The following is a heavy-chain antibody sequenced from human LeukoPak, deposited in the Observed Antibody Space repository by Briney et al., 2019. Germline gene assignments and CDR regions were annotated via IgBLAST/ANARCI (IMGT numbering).Heavy chain of an antibody. CDR1: GYTFISYD. CDR2: MDTNSDNT. CDR3: MSTSNWGSVIFDY. D-gene: IGHD7-27*01. V-gene: IGHV1-8*01. J-gene: IGHJ4*02. Sequence: VASVKVSCKASGYTFISYDIHWVRQATGQGLEWIGWMDTNSDNTIYAQKFQGRVTMTRNTSISTAYMELRSLRSEDTAVYYCMSTSNWGSVIFDYWGQGPLVTVPS.